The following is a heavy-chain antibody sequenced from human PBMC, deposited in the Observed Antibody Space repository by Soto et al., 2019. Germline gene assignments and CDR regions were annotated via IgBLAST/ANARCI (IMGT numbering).Heavy chain of an antibody. V-gene: IGHV3-11*01. CDR3: ARSVGLYKYSSGTYYFDY. D-gene: IGHD6-19*01. CDR2: ISSSGSTI. CDR1: GFTFSDYY. J-gene: IGHJ4*02. Sequence: GGSLRLSCAASGFTFSDYYMSWIRQAPGKGLEWVSYISSSGSTIYYADSVKGRFTISRDNAKNSLYLQMNSLRAEDTAVYYCARSVGLYKYSSGTYYFDYWGQGTLVTVSS.